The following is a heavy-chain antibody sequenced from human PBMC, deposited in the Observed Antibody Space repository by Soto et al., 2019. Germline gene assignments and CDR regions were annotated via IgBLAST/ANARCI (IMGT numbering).Heavy chain of an antibody. V-gene: IGHV5-10-1*01. J-gene: IGHJ6*02. Sequence: GESLKISCEGSGYSFTSYWISWVRQMPGKGLEWMGRIDPSDSYTNYSPSFQGHVTISADKSISTAYLQWSSLKASDTAMYYCARQLHHGYSSSYYVMHVWGQGTTVTV. D-gene: IGHD6-19*01. CDR1: GYSFTSYW. CDR2: IDPSDSYT. CDR3: ARQLHHGYSSSYYVMHV.